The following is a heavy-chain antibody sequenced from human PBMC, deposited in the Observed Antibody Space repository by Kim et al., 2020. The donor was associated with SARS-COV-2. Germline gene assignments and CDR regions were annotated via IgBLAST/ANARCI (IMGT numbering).Heavy chain of an antibody. V-gene: IGHV3-7*01. CDR2: IKQDGNQK. CDR3: ARDGDLYSSGKDAFDI. Sequence: GGSLRLSCAASGFTFSSYWMTWVRQAPGKGLEWVDNIKQDGNQKYYVDSVKGRFTISRDNAKNSLYLQMNSLRAEDTAVYYCARDGDLYSSGKDAFDIWGQGTMVPVSS. D-gene: IGHD6-19*01. CDR1: GFTFSSYW. J-gene: IGHJ3*02.